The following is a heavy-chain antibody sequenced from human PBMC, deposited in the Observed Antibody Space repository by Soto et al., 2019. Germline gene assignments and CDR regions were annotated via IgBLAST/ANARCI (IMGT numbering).Heavy chain of an antibody. Sequence: EVQLVESGGGFVQPGESLRLSCAASGFTFSLSAMSWVRQAPGRGLEWVLSISGGGSSTDYAESVKGRFTSSRDNSKNTVHLQMNSLRAEDTAVYYCAKGPEYDILTGCDFWGQGALVTVSS. V-gene: IGHV3-23*04. J-gene: IGHJ4*02. D-gene: IGHD3-9*01. CDR1: GFTFSLSA. CDR3: AKGPEYDILTGCDF. CDR2: ISGGGSST.